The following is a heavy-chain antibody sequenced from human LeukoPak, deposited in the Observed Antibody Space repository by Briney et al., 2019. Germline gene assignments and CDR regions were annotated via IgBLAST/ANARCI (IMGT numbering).Heavy chain of an antibody. Sequence: SETLSLTCAVSGGSISSTYWWSWVRQPPGKGLEWIGEISHSGSTHYNPSLKSRVTISVDKSKNHLSLKLSSVTAADTAVYYCASYCSSTSCSSKRSFDYWGQGTLVTVSS. J-gene: IGHJ4*02. CDR3: ASYCSSTSCSSKRSFDY. D-gene: IGHD2-2*01. V-gene: IGHV4-4*02. CDR1: GGSISSTYW. CDR2: ISHSGST.